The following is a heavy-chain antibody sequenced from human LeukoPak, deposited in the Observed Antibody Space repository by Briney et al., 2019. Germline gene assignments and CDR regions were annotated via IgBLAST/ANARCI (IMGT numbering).Heavy chain of an antibody. CDR2: INPNSGGT. D-gene: IGHD3-22*01. J-gene: IGHJ4*02. V-gene: IGHV1-2*02. Sequence: GASVKVSCKASGYTFTGYYMHWVRQAPGQGLEWMGWINPNSGGTNYAQKFQGRVTMTRDTSISTAYMELSRLRSDDTAVYYCARTPRYYDSSGSLDYWGQGTLVTVSS. CDR1: GYTFTGYY. CDR3: ARTPRYYDSSGSLDY.